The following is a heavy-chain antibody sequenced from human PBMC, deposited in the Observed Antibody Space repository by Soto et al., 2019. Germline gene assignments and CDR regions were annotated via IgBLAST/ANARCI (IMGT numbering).Heavy chain of an antibody. D-gene: IGHD3-3*01. CDR3: TRGRGVGVAGSAAFGM. CDR1: GYPVTAYY. J-gene: IGHJ3*02. V-gene: IGHV1-2*02. Sequence: QLHLVPSGAVVKKPGASVTVSCSASGYPVTAYYMAWVRQDPGRGLEWMGGITPATGTAKYTQTLRGRVNMTGDTARSTFFKERRGLTFENLAVFYFTRGRGVGVAGSAAFGMRGQWTLVTVSS. CDR2: ITPATGTA.